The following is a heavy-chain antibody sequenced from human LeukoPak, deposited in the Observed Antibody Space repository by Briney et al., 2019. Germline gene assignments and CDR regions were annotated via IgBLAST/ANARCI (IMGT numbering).Heavy chain of an antibody. CDR1: GGSISSGGYY. CDR3: ARGPTTVTTFNGMDV. D-gene: IGHD4-17*01. J-gene: IGHJ6*02. Sequence: SETLSLTCTVSGGSISSGGYYWSWIRQHPGKGLEWIGYIYYSGSTYYNPSLKSRVTISVDTSKNQFSLKLSSVTAADTAVYYCARGPTTVTTFNGMDVWGQGTTVTVSS. V-gene: IGHV4-31*03. CDR2: IYYSGST.